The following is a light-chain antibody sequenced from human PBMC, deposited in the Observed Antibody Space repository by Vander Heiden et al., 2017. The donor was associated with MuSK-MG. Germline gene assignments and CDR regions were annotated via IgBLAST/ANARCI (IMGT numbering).Light chain of an antibody. J-gene: IGLJ3*02. CDR3: CSYAGSYPTWV. V-gene: IGLV2-11*01. Sequence: VTISCTGTSSDVGGYNFVSWYQQHPGKAPKLLIYDVSKRPSGVPDRFSGSKSGNTASLTISGLQAEDEADFYCCSYAGSYPTWVFGGGTKL. CDR1: SSDVGGYNF. CDR2: DVS.